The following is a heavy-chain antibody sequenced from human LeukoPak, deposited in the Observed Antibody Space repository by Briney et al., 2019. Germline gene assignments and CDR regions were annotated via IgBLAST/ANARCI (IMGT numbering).Heavy chain of an antibody. Sequence: SVKVSCKASGGTFSSYAISWVRQAPGQGLEWMGGIIPIFGTANYAQKFQGRVTITADESTSTAYMELSSLRSEDTAVYYCARTNYASASYSSWFDPWGQGTLVTVSS. CDR1: GGTFSSYA. J-gene: IGHJ5*02. CDR3: ARTNYASASYSSWFDP. D-gene: IGHD3-10*01. CDR2: IIPIFGTA. V-gene: IGHV1-69*13.